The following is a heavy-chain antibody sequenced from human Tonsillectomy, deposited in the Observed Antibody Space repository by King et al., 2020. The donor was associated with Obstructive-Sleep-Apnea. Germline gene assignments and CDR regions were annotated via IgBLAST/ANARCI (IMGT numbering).Heavy chain of an antibody. Sequence: DVQLVESGGGLVQPGGSLRLSCAASGFTVSSNYMSWVRQAPGKGLEWVSVIYSGGSTYYADSVKGRFTISRDNSKNTLYLQMNSLRAEDTAVYYCARDPIASSGYDYWGQGTLVTVSS. V-gene: IGHV3-66*01. D-gene: IGHD3-22*01. CDR3: ARDPIASSGYDY. J-gene: IGHJ4*02. CDR2: IYSGGST. CDR1: GFTVSSNY.